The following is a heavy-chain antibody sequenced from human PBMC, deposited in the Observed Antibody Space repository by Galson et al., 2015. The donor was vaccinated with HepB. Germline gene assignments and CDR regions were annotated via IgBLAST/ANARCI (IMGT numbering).Heavy chain of an antibody. V-gene: IGHV1-24*01. Sequence: SVKVSCKVSGYTLTELSMHWVRQAPGKGLEWMGGFDPEDGVTIYAQKFQGRVTMTEDTSTDTAYMELSSLRSEDTAVYYCATIGVDSSGYYVGTIWFDPWGQGTLVTVSS. J-gene: IGHJ5*02. CDR3: ATIGVDSSGYYVGTIWFDP. CDR1: GYTLTELS. D-gene: IGHD3-22*01. CDR2: FDPEDGVT.